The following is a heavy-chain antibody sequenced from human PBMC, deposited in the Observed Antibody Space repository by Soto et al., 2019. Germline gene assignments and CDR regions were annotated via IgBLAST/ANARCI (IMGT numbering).Heavy chain of an antibody. V-gene: IGHV4-31*03. Sequence: QVQLQESGPGLVKPSQTLSLNCSVSGGSINSGDYYWSWIRQHAGQGLEWIGYIYYSGTTYYNPSLKSRVTISIDTSTNQFXLXXXXXXXXXXXXXXXXXVRGHAFDIRGQGTMVTVSS. CDR3: XXXVRGHAFDI. J-gene: IGHJ3*02. D-gene: IGHD3-10*01. CDR2: IYYSGTT. CDR1: GGSINSGDYY.